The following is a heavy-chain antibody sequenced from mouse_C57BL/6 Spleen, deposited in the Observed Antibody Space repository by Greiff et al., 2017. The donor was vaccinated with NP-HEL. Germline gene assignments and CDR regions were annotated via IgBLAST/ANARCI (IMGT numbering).Heavy chain of an antibody. CDR1: GFTFSDYY. CDR2: ISNGGGST. Sequence: EVQLVESGGGLVQPGGSLKLSCAASGFTFSDYYMYWVRQTPEKRLEWVAYISNGGGSTYYPDTVKGRFTISRDNAKNTLYLQMSRLKSEDTAMYYCARPSNYDAMDYWGQGTSVTVSS. CDR3: ARPSNYDAMDY. V-gene: IGHV5-12*01. J-gene: IGHJ4*01. D-gene: IGHD2-5*01.